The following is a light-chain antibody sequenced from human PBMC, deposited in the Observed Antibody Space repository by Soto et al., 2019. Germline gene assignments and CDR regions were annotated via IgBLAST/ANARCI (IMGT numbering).Light chain of an antibody. V-gene: IGKV1-5*03. CDR2: KAS. J-gene: IGKJ1*01. Sequence: DIQMTQSPSTLSASVGDRVTITCRASQSISSWVAWYQQKPGKAPKLLIYKASSLESGVPSRFSGSGSGTDFTLTIISLQPDAFATYYCQQYNSYWTFGQGTKVEIK. CDR1: QSISSW. CDR3: QQYNSYWT.